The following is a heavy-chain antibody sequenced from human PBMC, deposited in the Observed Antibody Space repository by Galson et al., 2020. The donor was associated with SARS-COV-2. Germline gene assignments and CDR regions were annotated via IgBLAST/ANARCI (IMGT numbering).Heavy chain of an antibody. D-gene: IGHD2-2*01. CDR3: ARDSGDDIVVVPAAMFNVHYYYYMDV. J-gene: IGHJ6*03. Sequence: ASVKVSCKASGYTFTSYGISWVRQAPGQGLEWMGWISAYNGNTNYAQKLQGRVTMTTDTSTSTAYMELRSLRAEDTAVYYCARDSGDDIVVVPAAMFNVHYYYYMDVWGKGTTVTVSS. V-gene: IGHV1-18*04. CDR2: ISAYNGNT. CDR1: GYTFTSYG.